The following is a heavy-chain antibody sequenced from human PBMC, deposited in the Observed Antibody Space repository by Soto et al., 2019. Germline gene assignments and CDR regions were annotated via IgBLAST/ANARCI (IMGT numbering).Heavy chain of an antibody. CDR1: GFTFSSYG. V-gene: IGHV3-33*01. Sequence: QVQLVESGGGVVQPGRSLRLSCAASGFTFSSYGMHWVRQAPGKGLEWVAVIWCDGSNKYYADSVKGRFTISRDNSKNTLYLQMNSLRAEDTAVYYCARESTGSYISWFDPWGQGTLVTVSS. D-gene: IGHD3-10*01. J-gene: IGHJ5*02. CDR3: ARESTGSYISWFDP. CDR2: IWCDGSNK.